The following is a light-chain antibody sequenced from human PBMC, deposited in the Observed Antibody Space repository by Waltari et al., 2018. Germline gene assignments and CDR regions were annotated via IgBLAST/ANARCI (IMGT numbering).Light chain of an antibody. Sequence: QSALTQPRSVSGSPGPSVTLSCPGTSSDVGGYHSVSWYQQHPGKAPKLMIYDVSKRPSGVPDRFSGSKSGNTASLTISGLQAEDEADYYCCSYAGSYTYVFGTGTKVTVL. CDR1: SSDVGGYHS. CDR3: CSYAGSYTYV. J-gene: IGLJ1*01. V-gene: IGLV2-11*01. CDR2: DVS.